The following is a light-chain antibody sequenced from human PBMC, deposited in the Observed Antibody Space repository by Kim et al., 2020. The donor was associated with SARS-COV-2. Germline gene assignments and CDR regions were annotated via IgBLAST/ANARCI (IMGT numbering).Light chain of an antibody. CDR1: SSNIGANYD. J-gene: IGLJ2*01. V-gene: IGLV1-40*01. CDR2: AND. Sequence: QSVLTQPPSVSGAPGQRVTISCTGTSSNIGANYDVHWYQDLPGTAPKLLIYANDNRPSGVPDRFSGSKSDTSASLAITGLRAEDEADYYCQSYDTRLSGWIFGGGTQLTVL. CDR3: QSYDTRLSGWI.